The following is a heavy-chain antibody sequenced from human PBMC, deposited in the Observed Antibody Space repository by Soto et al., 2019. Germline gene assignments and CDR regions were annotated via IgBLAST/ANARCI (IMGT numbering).Heavy chain of an antibody. Sequence: SETLSLTCTVSGGSISSGDYYWSWIRQPPGKGLEWIGYIYYSGSTYYNPSLKSRVTISVDTSKNQFSLKLSSVTAAETAVYYCAREKGITMFGVVTHNGFDPWGQGTLVTVSS. V-gene: IGHV4-30-4*01. CDR1: GGSISSGDYY. D-gene: IGHD3-3*01. J-gene: IGHJ5*02. CDR3: AREKGITMFGVVTHNGFDP. CDR2: IYYSGST.